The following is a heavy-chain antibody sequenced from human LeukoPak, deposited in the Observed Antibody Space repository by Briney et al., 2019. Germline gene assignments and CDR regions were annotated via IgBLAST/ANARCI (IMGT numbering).Heavy chain of an antibody. D-gene: IGHD2-15*01. CDR2: VIPIFGTA. Sequence: SVKVSCKASGGTFSSYAISWVRQAPGQGLEWMGGVIPIFGTANYAQKFQGRVTITADESTSTAYMELSSLRSEDTAVYYCARAPIYEEVVVAAEYYFDYWGQGTLVTVSS. J-gene: IGHJ4*02. CDR3: ARAPIYEEVVVAAEYYFDY. CDR1: GGTFSSYA. V-gene: IGHV1-69*13.